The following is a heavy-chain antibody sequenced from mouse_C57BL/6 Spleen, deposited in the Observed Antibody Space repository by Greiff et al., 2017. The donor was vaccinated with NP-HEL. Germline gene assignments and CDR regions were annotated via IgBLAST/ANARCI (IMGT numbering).Heavy chain of an antibody. Sequence: VQLQQPGAELVRPGSSVKLSCKASGYTFTSYWMHWVKQRPIQGLEWIGNIDPSDSETHYNQKFKDKATLTVDKSSSTAYMQLSSLTSEDSAVYYCARSGIYYYGSSIWYFDVWGTGTTVTVSS. CDR2: IDPSDSET. V-gene: IGHV1-52*01. CDR1: GYTFTSYW. J-gene: IGHJ1*03. D-gene: IGHD1-1*01. CDR3: ARSGIYYYGSSIWYFDV.